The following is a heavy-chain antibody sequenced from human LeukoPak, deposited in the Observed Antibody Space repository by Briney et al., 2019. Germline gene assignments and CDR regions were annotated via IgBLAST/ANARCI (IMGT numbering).Heavy chain of an antibody. CDR1: GFTFSSYS. Sequence: GGSLRLSCAASGFTFSSYSMNWVRQAPGKGLEWVSSISSSSSYIYYADSVKGRFTISRDNAKNSLYLQMNSLRAEDTAVYYCARVEYDYGDYEDYWGQGTLVTVSS. D-gene: IGHD4-17*01. J-gene: IGHJ4*02. CDR2: ISSSSSYI. CDR3: ARVEYDYGDYEDY. V-gene: IGHV3-21*01.